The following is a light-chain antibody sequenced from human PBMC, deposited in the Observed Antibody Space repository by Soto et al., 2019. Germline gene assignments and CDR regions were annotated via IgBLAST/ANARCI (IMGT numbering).Light chain of an antibody. CDR2: GGS. J-gene: IGKJ5*01. CDR1: QSVGSAY. CDR3: QQYDTSPIT. Sequence: EIVLTQSPGTLSLSPGERATLSCRASQSVGSAYLAWYQQRPGQAPRLLIYGGSSRATGIPDRFSGRGSGTDFSLTISRLEPEDFALYYCQQYDTSPITFGQGTHWRL. V-gene: IGKV3-20*01.